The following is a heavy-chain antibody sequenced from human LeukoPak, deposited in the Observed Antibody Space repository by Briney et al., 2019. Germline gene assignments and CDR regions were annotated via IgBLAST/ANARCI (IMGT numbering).Heavy chain of an antibody. CDR2: ISGSGGST. Sequence: GGSLRLSCAASGFTFSSYAMSWVRQGPEKGLEWGSAISGSGGSTYYADSVKGRFTISRDNSKNTLYLQMNSLRAEDTAVYYCATAYRRIAVAGEFDYWGQGTLVTVSS. CDR1: GFTFSSYA. D-gene: IGHD6-19*01. V-gene: IGHV3-23*01. J-gene: IGHJ4*02. CDR3: ATAYRRIAVAGEFDY.